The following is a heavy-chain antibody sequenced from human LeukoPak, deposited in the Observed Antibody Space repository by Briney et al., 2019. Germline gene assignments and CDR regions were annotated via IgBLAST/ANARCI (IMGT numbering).Heavy chain of an antibody. V-gene: IGHV4-30-4*01. J-gene: IGHJ5*02. CDR3: ARQRNMFGESPGPNWFDP. CDR2: IYYSGST. D-gene: IGHD3-10*02. Sequence: SQTLSLTRTVSGVSVSSGDYYWSWIRQPPGKGPEWIGYIYYSGSTYYNPSLKSRVSMSVDIYKNQFSLNLSSVTAADTALYFCARQRNMFGESPGPNWFDPWGQGPLVTVSS. CDR1: GVSVSSGDYY.